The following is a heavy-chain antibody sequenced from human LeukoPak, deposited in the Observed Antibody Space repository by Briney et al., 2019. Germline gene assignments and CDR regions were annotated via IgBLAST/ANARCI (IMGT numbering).Heavy chain of an antibody. D-gene: IGHD3-3*01. CDR2: IRYDGSNK. J-gene: IGHJ4*02. Sequence: GGSLRLSCAASGFTFSSYGMHWVRQAPGKGLEWVVFIRYDGSNKYYADSVKGRFTISRDNSKNTLYLQMNSLRAEDTAVYYCAAEIRYYDFWSPSGWGQGTLVTVSS. V-gene: IGHV3-30*02. CDR1: GFTFSSYG. CDR3: AAEIRYYDFWSPSG.